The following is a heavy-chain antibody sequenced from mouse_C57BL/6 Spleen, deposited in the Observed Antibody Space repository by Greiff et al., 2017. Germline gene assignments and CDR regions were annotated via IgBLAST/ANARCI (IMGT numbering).Heavy chain of an antibody. V-gene: IGHV5-4*01. Sequence: EVKLVESGGGLVKPGGSLKLSCAASGFTFSSYAMSWVRQTPEKRLEWVATISDGGSYTYYPANVKGRFTISRDNAKNNLYLQMSHLKSEDTAMYYCAREGDYGSSYEYFDVWGTGTTVTVSS. CDR3: AREGDYGSSYEYFDV. CDR1: GFTFSSYA. J-gene: IGHJ1*03. CDR2: ISDGGSYT. D-gene: IGHD1-1*01.